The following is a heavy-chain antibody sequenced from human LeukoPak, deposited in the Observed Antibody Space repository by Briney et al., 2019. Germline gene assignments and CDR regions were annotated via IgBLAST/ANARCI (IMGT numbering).Heavy chain of an antibody. CDR2: ISPSSDGI. Sequence: RGSLCLSCAVSRFSLNIYSINSVCQAPGGGLEWVSSISPSSDGIVYAGSLRGRFTVSRDNAKNFLYLHLNSLRVEYTAVYFCVRDNFGDYLPFFWGQGTLVTVSS. J-gene: IGHJ4*02. V-gene: IGHV3-21*01. CDR3: VRDNFGDYLPFF. D-gene: IGHD4-17*01. CDR1: RFSLNIYS.